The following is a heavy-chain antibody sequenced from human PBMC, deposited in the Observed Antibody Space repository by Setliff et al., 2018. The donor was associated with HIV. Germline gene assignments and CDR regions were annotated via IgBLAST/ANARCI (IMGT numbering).Heavy chain of an antibody. D-gene: IGHD1-26*01. J-gene: IGHJ4*02. CDR3: VRDPIEGYPDYFDN. CDR1: GFTFSDYK. CDR2: IKSKTDGGTT. V-gene: IGHV3-15*07. Sequence: PGGSLRLSCAASGFTFSDYKMNWVRQAPGKGLEWVGRIKSKTDGGTTDYAAPVKGRFTISRDDSKNTLYLQMNSLRPEDTATYYCVRDPIEGYPDYFDNWGQGTLVTVSS.